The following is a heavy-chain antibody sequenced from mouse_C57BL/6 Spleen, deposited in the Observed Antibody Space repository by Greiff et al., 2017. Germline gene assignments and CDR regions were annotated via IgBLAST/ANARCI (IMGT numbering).Heavy chain of an antibody. CDR1: GYTFTSYW. CDR2: IDPSDSYT. J-gene: IGHJ1*03. CDR3: ARSAITTVVARDWYFDV. D-gene: IGHD1-1*01. V-gene: IGHV1-69*01. Sequence: KQPGAELVMPGASVKLSCKASGYTFTSYWMHWVKQRPGQGLEWIGEIDPSDSYTNYNQKFKGKSTLTVDKSSSTAYMQLSSLTSEDSAVYYCARSAITTVVARDWYFDVWGTGTTVTVSS.